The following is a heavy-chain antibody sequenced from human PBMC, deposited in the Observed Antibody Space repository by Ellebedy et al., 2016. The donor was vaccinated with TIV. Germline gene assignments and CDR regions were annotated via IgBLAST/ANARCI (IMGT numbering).Heavy chain of an antibody. J-gene: IGHJ4*02. V-gene: IGHV3-30*18. Sequence: GESLKISCAASGFTFSSHGMHWVRQAPGKGLEWVAFISYDGTNTYYADSVKGRFTISRDNSKDTLYLQMNSLRAEDTAVYYCAKDQAAYALRYFDWLLGDCFDYWGQGTLITVSS. CDR2: ISYDGTNT. D-gene: IGHD3-9*01. CDR1: GFTFSSHG. CDR3: AKDQAAYALRYFDWLLGDCFDY.